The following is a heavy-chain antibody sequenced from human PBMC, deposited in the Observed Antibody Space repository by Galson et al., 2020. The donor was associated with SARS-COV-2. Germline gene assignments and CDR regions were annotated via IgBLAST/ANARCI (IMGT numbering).Heavy chain of an antibody. CDR1: GASISSGIYY. V-gene: IGHV4-39*01. D-gene: IGHD3-9*01. CDR3: ARQQTGTLYLAVYS. CDR2: IYYTGNT. Sequence: SQTLSHTCRVPGASISSGIYYWGWIRQPPGKGLEWLGSIYYTGNTDYTPYLKSRVPISVDMSNNQFSPKLPSVTAADAAVYYCARQQTGTLYLAVYSWGQGTLVTVSS. J-gene: IGHJ4*02.